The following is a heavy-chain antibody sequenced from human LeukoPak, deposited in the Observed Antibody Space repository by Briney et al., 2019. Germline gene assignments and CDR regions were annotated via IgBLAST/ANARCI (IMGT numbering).Heavy chain of an antibody. J-gene: IGHJ6*02. CDR3: ARRRNSYYYYGMDV. CDR2: IIPILGIA. V-gene: IGHV1-69*04. D-gene: IGHD4-4*01. Sequence: ASVKVSCKASGGTFSSYAISWVRQAPGQGLEWMGRIIPILGIANYAQKFQGRVTITADKSTSTAYMELSSLRSEDTAVYYCARRRNSYYYYGMDVWGQGTTVTVSS. CDR1: GGTFSSYA.